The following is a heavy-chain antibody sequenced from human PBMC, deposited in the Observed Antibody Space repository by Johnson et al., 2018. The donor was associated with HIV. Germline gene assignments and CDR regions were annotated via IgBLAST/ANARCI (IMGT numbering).Heavy chain of an antibody. CDR2: ISSSGSTI. V-gene: IGHV3-11*04. D-gene: IGHD6-13*01. CDR3: ATYSSSWYKGGYAFDI. CDR1: GFTFSDYY. Sequence: VQLVESGGGLVKPGGSLRLSCAVSGFTFSDYYMSWIRQAPGKGLEWVSYISSSGSTIYYADSVKGRFTISRDNAKNSLYLQMNSLRAEDTAVYYCATYSSSWYKGGYAFDIWGQVTMVTVSS. J-gene: IGHJ3*02.